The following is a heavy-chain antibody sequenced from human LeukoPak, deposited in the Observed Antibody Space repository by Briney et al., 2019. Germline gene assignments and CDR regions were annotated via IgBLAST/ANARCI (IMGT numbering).Heavy chain of an antibody. D-gene: IGHD3-22*01. V-gene: IGHV3-23*01. CDR3: AKDRGSSGYYFIRQDLYGMDV. J-gene: IGHJ6*02. Sequence: GGSLRLSCAASGFTFSSYAMSWVRQAPGKGLGWVSAISGSGGSTYYADSVKGRFTISRDNSKNTLYLQMNSLRAEDTAVYYCAKDRGSSGYYFIRQDLYGMDVWGQGTTVTVSS. CDR2: ISGSGGST. CDR1: GFTFSSYA.